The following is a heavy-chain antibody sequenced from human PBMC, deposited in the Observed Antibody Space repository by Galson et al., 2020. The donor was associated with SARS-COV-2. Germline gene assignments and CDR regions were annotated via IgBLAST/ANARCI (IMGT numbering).Heavy chain of an antibody. CDR1: GGSISSSNYY. CDR3: ARHRPSGIIGTTFWFDP. V-gene: IGHV4-39*01. D-gene: IGHD1-7*01. Sequence: ETSETLSLTCTVSGGSISSSNYYWGWSRQPPGKGLEWIGSIYYSGNTYYNTSLKSRVTISLDTSKNQFSLKLSSVTAADTAVYHCARHRPSGIIGTTFWFDPWGQGTLVTVSS. J-gene: IGHJ5*02. CDR2: IYYSGNT.